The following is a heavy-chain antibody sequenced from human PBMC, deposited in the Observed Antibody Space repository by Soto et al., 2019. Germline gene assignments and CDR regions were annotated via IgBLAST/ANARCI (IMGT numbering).Heavy chain of an antibody. D-gene: IGHD3-22*01. CDR2: IYYSGST. V-gene: IGHV4-59*01. J-gene: IGHJ3*02. CDR3: ARAIRPEVIVVATDAFDI. Sequence: TLSLTCTVSGGSISSYYWSWIRQPPGKGLEWIGYIYYSGSTNYNPSLKSRVTISVDTSKNQFSLKLSSVTAADTAVYYCARAIRPEVIVVATDAFDIWGQGTMVTVSS. CDR1: GGSISSYY.